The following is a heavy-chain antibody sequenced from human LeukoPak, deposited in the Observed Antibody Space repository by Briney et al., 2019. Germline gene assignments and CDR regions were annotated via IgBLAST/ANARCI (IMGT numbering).Heavy chain of an antibody. CDR1: GGSISSSSYY. CDR3: ARDTLRITMVRGAQKFDP. J-gene: IGHJ5*02. V-gene: IGHV4-39*07. CDR2: IYYSGST. Sequence: PSETLSLTCTVSGGSISSSSYYWGWIRQPPGKGLEWIGSIYYSGSTYYNPSLKSRVTISVDTSKNQFSLKLSSVTAADTAVYYSARDTLRITMVRGAQKFDPWGQGTLVTVSS. D-gene: IGHD3-10*01.